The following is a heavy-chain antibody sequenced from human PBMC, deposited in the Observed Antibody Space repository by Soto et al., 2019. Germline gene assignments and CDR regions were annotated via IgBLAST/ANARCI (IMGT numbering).Heavy chain of an antibody. V-gene: IGHV3-23*01. CDR2: ISLSGRDT. D-gene: IGHD1-1*01. Sequence: GGSLRLSCAASGFTFSNFAMSWVRQAPGKGLEWVSGISLSGRDTYYADSVKGRFTIHRDNSKNTLDLEMNSLRAEDTAVYYCAKETIGGTKYYYYGMDVWGQGTTVTVYS. CDR1: GFTFSNFA. CDR3: AKETIGGTKYYYYGMDV. J-gene: IGHJ6*02.